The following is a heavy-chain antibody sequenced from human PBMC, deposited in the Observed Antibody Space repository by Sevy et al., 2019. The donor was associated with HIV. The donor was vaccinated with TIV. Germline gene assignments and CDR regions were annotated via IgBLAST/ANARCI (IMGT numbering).Heavy chain of an antibody. D-gene: IGHD3-3*01. Sequence: GGSLRLSCAASGFIFNSYAMSWVRQAPGKGLEWVSTISGHGGSTYYADSVKGRFTISRDNSRKTLDLKMNSLRAEDAAIYYCAGGFWSGFDYWGQGSLVTVSS. V-gene: IGHV3-23*01. CDR1: GFIFNSYA. J-gene: IGHJ4*02. CDR2: ISGHGGST. CDR3: AGGFWSGFDY.